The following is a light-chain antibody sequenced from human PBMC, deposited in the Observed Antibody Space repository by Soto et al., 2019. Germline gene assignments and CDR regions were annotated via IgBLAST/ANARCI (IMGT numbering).Light chain of an antibody. Sequence: QSGLTQPPSASGTPGQRVTISCSGSTSNIGSDTVNWYQQLPGTAPKLLIYRNTQRPSGVPDRFSGSKSGASASLAISGLQSEDEADYYCASWDDSLDVVVFGGGTQLTVL. V-gene: IGLV1-44*01. CDR2: RNT. CDR3: ASWDDSLDVVV. CDR1: TSNIGSDT. J-gene: IGLJ2*01.